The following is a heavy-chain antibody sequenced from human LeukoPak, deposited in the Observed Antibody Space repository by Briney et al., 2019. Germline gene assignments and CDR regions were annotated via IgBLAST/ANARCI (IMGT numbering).Heavy chain of an antibody. D-gene: IGHD6-13*01. J-gene: IGHJ5*02. CDR3: ACIAAAGTNWFDP. V-gene: IGHV3-74*01. CDR1: GFTFSSYW. CDR2: INSDGSST. Sequence: PGGSLRLPCAASGFTFSSYWMHWVRQAPGKGLVWVSRINSDGSSTSYADSVKGRFTISRDNAKNTLYLQMNSLRAEDTAVYYCACIAAAGTNWFDPWGQGTLVTVSS.